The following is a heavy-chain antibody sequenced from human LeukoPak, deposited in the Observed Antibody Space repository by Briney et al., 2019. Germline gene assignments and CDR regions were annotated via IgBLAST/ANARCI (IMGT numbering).Heavy chain of an antibody. D-gene: IGHD1-1*01. CDR1: GGSISSYY. J-gene: IGHJ4*02. V-gene: IGHV4-59*08. CDR2: IYYSGST. CDR3: ARGGLRGTYFDY. Sequence: SETLSLTCTVSGGSISSYYWSWIRQPPGKGLEWIGYIYYSGSTNYNPSLKSRVTISVDTSKNQFSLKLSSVTAADTAVYYCARGGLRGTYFDYWGQGTLVTVSS.